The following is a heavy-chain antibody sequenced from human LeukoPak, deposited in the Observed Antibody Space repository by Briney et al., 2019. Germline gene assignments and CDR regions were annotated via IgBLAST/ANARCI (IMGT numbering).Heavy chain of an antibody. CDR3: ATEAAAAHNAFDI. J-gene: IGHJ3*02. CDR2: IYHSGST. Sequence: SETLSLTCTVSGYSISSGYYWGWILQPPGKGLEWIVSIYHSGSTYYNPSLKSRVTISLDTAKNQFSLKLSSVTAADTAVYYCATEAAAAHNAFDIWGQGTMVTVSS. V-gene: IGHV4-38-2*02. CDR1: GYSISSGYY. D-gene: IGHD6-13*01.